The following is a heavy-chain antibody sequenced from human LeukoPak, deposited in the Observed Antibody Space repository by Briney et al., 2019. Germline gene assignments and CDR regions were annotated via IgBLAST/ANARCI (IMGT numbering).Heavy chain of an antibody. CDR1: GYTFTSYA. V-gene: IGHV1-3*01. Sequence: ASVKVSCKASGYTFTSYAMHWVRQAPGQRLEWMGWINAGNGNTKYSQKFQGRVTITRDTSASTAYMELSSLRSEDTAVYYCARVFGGPGSYYKRATYFDYWGQGTLVTVSS. J-gene: IGHJ4*02. CDR2: INAGNGNT. D-gene: IGHD3-10*01. CDR3: ARVFGGPGSYYKRATYFDY.